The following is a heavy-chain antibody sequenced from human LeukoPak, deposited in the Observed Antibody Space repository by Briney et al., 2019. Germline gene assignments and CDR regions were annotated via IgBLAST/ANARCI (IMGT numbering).Heavy chain of an antibody. CDR3: ARDWHYYGSGSYLYYFDY. V-gene: IGHV3-21*01. CDR2: ISSSSYI. CDR1: GFTFSSYS. Sequence: PGGSLRLSCAASGFTFSSYSMNWVRQAPGKGLEWVSSISSSSYIYYADSVKGRFTISRDNAKNSLYLQMNSLSAEDTAVYYCARDWHYYGSGSYLYYFDYWGQGTLVTVSS. D-gene: IGHD3-10*01. J-gene: IGHJ4*02.